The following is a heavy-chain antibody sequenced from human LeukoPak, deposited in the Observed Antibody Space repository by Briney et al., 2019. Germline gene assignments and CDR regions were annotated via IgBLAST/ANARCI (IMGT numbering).Heavy chain of an antibody. D-gene: IGHD3-3*01. CDR1: GYSISSGHY. J-gene: IGHJ5*02. CDR3: ARHRNQYYDFWSGSRWFDP. V-gene: IGHV4-38-2*01. Sequence: SETLSLTCGVSGYSISSGHYWGWIRQSPGKGLEWIGTIYHSGSTYYNPSLKSRVTMSVDTSKNQFSLKLSSVTAADTAVYCCARHRNQYYDFWSGSRWFDPWGQGTLVTVSS. CDR2: IYHSGST.